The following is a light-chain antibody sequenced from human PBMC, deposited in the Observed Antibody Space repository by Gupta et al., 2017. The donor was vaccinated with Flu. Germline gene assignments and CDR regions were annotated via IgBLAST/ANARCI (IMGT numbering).Light chain of an antibody. J-gene: IGKJ1*01. Sequence: VTITCRANQSSRGISNWLAWYQQKPEKAPKLLISKASSLESGVPSRFSGSGSGTEFTLTISSLQPDDFATYYCQQYKSYSCTFGQGTKVEIK. CDR1: QSSRGISNW. CDR3: QQYKSYSCT. CDR2: KAS. V-gene: IGKV1-5*03.